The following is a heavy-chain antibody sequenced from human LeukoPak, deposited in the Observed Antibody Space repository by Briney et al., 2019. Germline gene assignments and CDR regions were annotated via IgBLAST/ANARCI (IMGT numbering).Heavy chain of an antibody. CDR2: INHSGST. V-gene: IGHV4-34*01. CDR1: GGSFSGYY. D-gene: IGHD3-16*01. CDR3: ARHRPGERRFDP. J-gene: IGHJ5*02. Sequence: PSETLSLTCAVYGGSFSGYYWSWIRQPPGKGLEWIGEINHSGSTNSNPSLKSRVTISVDTSKNQFSLNLSSVTAADTAVYFCARHRPGERRFDPWGQGALVTVSS.